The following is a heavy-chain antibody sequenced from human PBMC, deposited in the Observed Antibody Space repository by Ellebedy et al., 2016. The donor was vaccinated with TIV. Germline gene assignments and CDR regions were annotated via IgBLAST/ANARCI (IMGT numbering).Heavy chain of an antibody. CDR2: FDPEDGET. D-gene: IGHD3-10*01. J-gene: IGHJ4*02. CDR1: GYTLTELS. CDR3: ATDEIYGSGGADY. Sequence: ASVKVSXXVSGYTLTELSMHWVRQAPGKGLEWMGGFDPEDGETIYAQKFQGRVTMTEDTSTDTAYMELSSLRSEDTAVYYCATDEIYGSGGADYWGQGTLVTVSS. V-gene: IGHV1-24*01.